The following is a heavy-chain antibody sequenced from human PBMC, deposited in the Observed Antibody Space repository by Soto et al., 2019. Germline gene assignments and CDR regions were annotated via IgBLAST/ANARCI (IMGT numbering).Heavy chain of an antibody. CDR2: ISGSGVTT. D-gene: IGHD3-10*01. Sequence: EVQLLESGGGLVQPGGSLRLSCAASGFTFSSYAMSWVRQAPGKGLEWVSTISGSGVTTYYADSVKGRFTISRDNSKNTLYLQMNSLRAEDTALYFCARGIRRAGDYFDYWGHGTLVTVSS. CDR1: GFTFSSYA. CDR3: ARGIRRAGDYFDY. V-gene: IGHV3-23*01. J-gene: IGHJ4*01.